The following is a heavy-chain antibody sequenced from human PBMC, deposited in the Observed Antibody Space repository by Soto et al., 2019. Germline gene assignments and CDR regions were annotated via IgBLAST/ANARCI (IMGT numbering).Heavy chain of an antibody. V-gene: IGHV3-33*01. D-gene: IGHD6-19*01. CDR3: ARGRGSGWYYFDY. J-gene: IGHJ4*02. CDR2: IWYDGSNK. CDR1: GFTFSSYG. Sequence: GGSLRLSCAASGFTFSSYGMHWVRQAPGKGLEWVAVIWYDGSNKYYADSVKGRFTISRDNSKNTLYLQMNSLRAEDTAVYYCARGRGSGWYYFDYWGQGTLVTVSS.